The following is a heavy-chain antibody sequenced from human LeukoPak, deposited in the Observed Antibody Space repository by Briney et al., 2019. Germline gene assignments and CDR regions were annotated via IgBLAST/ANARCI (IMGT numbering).Heavy chain of an antibody. Sequence: GGSLRLSCAASGFTFSSYAMHWVRQAPGKGLEWVAVISYDGSNKYYADSVKGRFTISRDNSKNTLYLQMNSLRAEDTAVYYCARDLEDIVVVVAATSLGYWGQGTLVTVSS. D-gene: IGHD2-15*01. CDR1: GFTFSSYA. V-gene: IGHV3-30*04. CDR2: ISYDGSNK. J-gene: IGHJ4*02. CDR3: ARDLEDIVVVVAATSLGY.